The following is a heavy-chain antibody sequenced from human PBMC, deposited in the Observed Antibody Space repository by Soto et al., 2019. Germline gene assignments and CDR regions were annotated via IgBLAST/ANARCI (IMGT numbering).Heavy chain of an antibody. J-gene: IGHJ4*02. CDR3: TRAVAVPADFDY. CDR2: INAGNGNT. D-gene: IGHD6-19*01. V-gene: IGHV1-3*05. Sequence: QVQLVQSGAEEKKPGASVKVSCKASGYTFTGYAMHWVRQAPGQRLEWMGWINAGNGNTKYSQKFQGRASITRDTSASKTYMDLSRLKTEDTAVYYCTRAVAVPADFDYWGQGTLVTVSS. CDR1: GYTFTGYA.